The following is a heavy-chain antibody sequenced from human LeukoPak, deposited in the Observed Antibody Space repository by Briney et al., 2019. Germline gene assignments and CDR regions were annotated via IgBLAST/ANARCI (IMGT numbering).Heavy chain of an antibody. D-gene: IGHD3-10*01. CDR2: ISAYNGDT. V-gene: IGHV1-18*01. CDR3: ARESGSGSYYPFDY. J-gene: IGHJ4*02. CDR1: GYTFTYFA. Sequence: GVSVKVSCKASGYTFTYFAISWVRQAPGQGLEWMGWISAYNGDTNYAQNLQGRVTMTTDTSTSTAYMELRSLRSDDTALYYCARESGSGSYYPFDYWGQGTLVTVSS.